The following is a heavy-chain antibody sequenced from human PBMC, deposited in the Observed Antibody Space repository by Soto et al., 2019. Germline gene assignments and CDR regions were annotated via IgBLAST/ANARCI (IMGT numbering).Heavy chain of an antibody. CDR2: IYHSGST. V-gene: IGHV4-4*02. J-gene: IGHJ4*02. CDR1: GGSISSSNW. CDR3: ARVGYTSGHYFDY. D-gene: IGHD5-18*01. Sequence: SETLSLTCAVSGGSISSSNWWSWVRQPPGKGLEWIGEIYHSGSTYYNMSLKSRVTISVDKSNNQFSLKLTSMTAADSAVYYCARVGYTSGHYFDYWGQGTLVTVSS.